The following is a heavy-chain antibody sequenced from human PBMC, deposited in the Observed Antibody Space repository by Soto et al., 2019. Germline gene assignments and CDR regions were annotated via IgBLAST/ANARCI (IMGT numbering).Heavy chain of an antibody. CDR2: INSDGSSR. D-gene: IGHD1-26*01. CDR3: ARETIVGATYFDY. V-gene: IGHV3-48*03. Sequence: GGSLRLSCAASGFTFNSYTMNWVRQAPGKGLEWVSYINSDGSSRYYADSVKGRFTISRDKAKNSLFLQMNSLRVEDTAVYFCARETIVGATYFDYWGQGALVTV. CDR1: GFTFNSYT. J-gene: IGHJ4*02.